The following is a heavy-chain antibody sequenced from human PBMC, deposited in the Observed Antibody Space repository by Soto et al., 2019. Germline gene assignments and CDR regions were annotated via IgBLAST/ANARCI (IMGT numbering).Heavy chain of an antibody. CDR3: ARDNHSYGSPLDY. CDR1: GFTFSSYA. J-gene: IGHJ4*02. Sequence: PGGSLRLSCAASGFTFSSYAMHWVRQAPGKGLEWVAVISYDGSNKYYADSVKGRFTISRDNSKNTLYLQMNSLRAEDTAVCYCARDNHSYGSPLDYWGQGTLVTVSS. V-gene: IGHV3-30-3*01. CDR2: ISYDGSNK. D-gene: IGHD5-18*01.